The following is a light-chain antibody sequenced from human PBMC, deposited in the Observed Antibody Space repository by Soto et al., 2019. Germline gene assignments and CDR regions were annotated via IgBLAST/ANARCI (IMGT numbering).Light chain of an antibody. CDR1: QRLTTW. J-gene: IGKJ1*01. CDR2: DAS. V-gene: IGKV1-5*01. CDR3: QQYDSYWS. Sequence: DIQMTQSSSTLSASVGYRFTITCRASQRLTTWLAWYQQRPGKAPQLLIFDASNLESGVPSRFSGSGSGTEFTLTISRLQTDDFATYYCQQYDSYWSFGQGTKVDIK.